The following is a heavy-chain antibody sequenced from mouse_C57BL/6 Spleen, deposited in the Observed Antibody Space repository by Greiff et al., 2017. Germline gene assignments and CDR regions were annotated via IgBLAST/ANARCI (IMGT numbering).Heavy chain of an antibody. CDR1: GYTFTSYW. CDR3: TRPSSDYEDY. J-gene: IGHJ4*01. CDR2: IHPNSGST. Sequence: QVQLQQPGAELVKPGASVKLSCKASGYTFTSYWMHWVKQRPGQGLEWIGMIHPNSGSTNYNEKFKSKATLTVDKSSSTATKQLRSLTSEDSAVYCCTRPSSDYEDYWGQGTSVTVSS. D-gene: IGHD3-2*02. V-gene: IGHV1-64*01.